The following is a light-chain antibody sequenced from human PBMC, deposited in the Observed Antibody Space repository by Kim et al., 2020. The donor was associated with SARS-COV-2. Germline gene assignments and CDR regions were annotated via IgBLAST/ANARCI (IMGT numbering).Light chain of an antibody. V-gene: IGLV6-57*03. CDR2: EHS. CDR1: GGNIASKD. J-gene: IGLJ3*02. Sequence: GKTVTISCTRRGGNIASKDVHWYQQRPGRAPAPVIYEHSQRPSGVPERFSGSIDGTSDTASLTSAGVKNEADYDCYVQSNGSGHWVFGGGTQLTVL. CDR3: QSNGSGHWV.